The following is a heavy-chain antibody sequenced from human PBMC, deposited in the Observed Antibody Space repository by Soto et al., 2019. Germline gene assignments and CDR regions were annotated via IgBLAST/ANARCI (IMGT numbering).Heavy chain of an antibody. V-gene: IGHV3-23*01. CDR1: AFTFSSYC. D-gene: IGHD3-16*01. Sequence: GSLRLSCAASAFTFSSYCITWVRQAPGKGLEWVSSIRGSGISTYYADSVKGRFTISRDNSKNTLDLQMNSLRAEDAAVYYCAKSAGSNAYYPNDYWGQGTLVTVSS. CDR3: AKSAGSNAYYPNDY. J-gene: IGHJ4*02. CDR2: IRGSGIST.